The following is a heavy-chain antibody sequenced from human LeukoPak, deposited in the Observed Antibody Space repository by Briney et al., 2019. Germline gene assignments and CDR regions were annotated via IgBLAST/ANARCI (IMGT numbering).Heavy chain of an antibody. CDR1: GGSISSSSYY. D-gene: IGHD3-22*01. CDR3: ASPFCCDDSSGYYALGY. Sequence: SETLSLTCTVSGGSISSSSYYWGWIRQPPGKGLEWIGSIYYSGSTYYNPSLKSRVTISVGTSKNQFSLKLSSVTAADTAVYYCASPFCCDDSSGYYALGYWGQGTLVTVSS. J-gene: IGHJ4*02. CDR2: IYYSGST. V-gene: IGHV4-39*01.